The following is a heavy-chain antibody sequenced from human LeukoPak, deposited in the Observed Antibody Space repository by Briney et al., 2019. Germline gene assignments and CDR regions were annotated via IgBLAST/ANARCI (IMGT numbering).Heavy chain of an antibody. CDR1: GYTFTRYY. Sequence: ASVKVSCKASGYTFTRYYMHWVGQAPGKGLEWMGRMNPNSGGRNYVQKFQGRVTMTRDTSISTAYMELSRLRSDDTAGQYCAREAPHRRDGYKGAFDIWGQGTMVTVSS. V-gene: IGHV1-2*06. CDR2: MNPNSGGR. J-gene: IGHJ3*02. D-gene: IGHD5-24*01. CDR3: AREAPHRRDGYKGAFDI.